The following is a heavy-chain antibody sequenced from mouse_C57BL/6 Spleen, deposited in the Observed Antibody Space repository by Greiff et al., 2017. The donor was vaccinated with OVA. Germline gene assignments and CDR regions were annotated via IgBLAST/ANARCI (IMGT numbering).Heavy chain of an antibody. J-gene: IGHJ3*01. CDR3: ASSGIYDGYYGAY. CDR2: ISYDGSN. D-gene: IGHD2-3*01. Sequence: VQLQQSGPGLVKPSQSLSLTCSVTGYSITSGYYWNWIRQFPGNKLEWMGYISYDGSNNYNPSLKNRISITRDTSKNQFFLKLNSVTTEDTATYYCASSGIYDGYYGAYWGQGTLVTVSA. V-gene: IGHV3-6*01. CDR1: GYSITSGYY.